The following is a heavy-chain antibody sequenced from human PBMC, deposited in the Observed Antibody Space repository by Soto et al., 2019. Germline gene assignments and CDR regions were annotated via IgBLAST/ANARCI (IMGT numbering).Heavy chain of an antibody. CDR3: ARGRIVVVVAATYNWFDP. D-gene: IGHD2-15*01. CDR2: INHSGST. V-gene: IGHV4-34*01. Sequence: PSETLSLTCAVYGGSFSGYYWSWIRQPPGKGLEWIGGINHSGSTNYNPSLKSRVTISVDTSKNQFSLKLSSVTAADTAVYYCARGRIVVVVAATYNWFDPWGQGTLVTVSS. CDR1: GGSFSGYY. J-gene: IGHJ5*02.